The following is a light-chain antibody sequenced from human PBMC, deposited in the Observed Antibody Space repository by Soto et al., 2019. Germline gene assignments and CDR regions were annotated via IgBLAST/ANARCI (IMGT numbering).Light chain of an antibody. V-gene: IGKV1-12*01. CDR1: QAFSNL. CDR2: GAY. J-gene: IGKJ4*01. CDR3: QQATTFPLT. Sequence: DIQMTQSPSSVSASVGDRITITCRASQAFSNLLAWYQQKPGKAPKLLIYGAYTLQGGVPSRFSGSESGTDFTLTIRSVQPEDFATYYCQQATTFPLTFGGGTKVDI.